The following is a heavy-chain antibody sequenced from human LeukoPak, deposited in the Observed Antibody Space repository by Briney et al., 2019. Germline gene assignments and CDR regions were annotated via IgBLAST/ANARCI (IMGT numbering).Heavy chain of an antibody. V-gene: IGHV1-46*01. CDR2: ST. Sequence: ASVKVSCKASGYTFSNYYMHWVRQPPGQGLEWMAGSTNYAQKFQGRITVTRDTSTSTVYMELSSLRSEDTAIYYCARPLTSAAGNYEFVYWGQGTLVTVSS. CDR3: ARPLTSAAGNYEFVY. CDR1: GYTFSNYY. D-gene: IGHD6-13*01. J-gene: IGHJ4*02.